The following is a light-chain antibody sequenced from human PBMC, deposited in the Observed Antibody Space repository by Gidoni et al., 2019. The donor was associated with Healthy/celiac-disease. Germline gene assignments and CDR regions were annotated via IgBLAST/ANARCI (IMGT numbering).Light chain of an antibody. Sequence: EIVMTQSPATLSVSPGERATLSCRASQSVSSNLAWYQQKPGQAPRLLIYVASTRATGTPARFSGSGSGTAFTLTISSLQSEDFAVYYCQQYNNWPPGYTFXQXTKLXIK. CDR3: QQYNNWPPGYT. J-gene: IGKJ2*01. V-gene: IGKV3-15*01. CDR2: VAS. CDR1: QSVSSN.